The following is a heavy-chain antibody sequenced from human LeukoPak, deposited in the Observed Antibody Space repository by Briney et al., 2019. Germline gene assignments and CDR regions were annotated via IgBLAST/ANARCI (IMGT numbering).Heavy chain of an antibody. CDR2: IRYDGSNK. D-gene: IGHD3-3*01. J-gene: IGHJ6*03. CDR3: AKEHYDFWSGYTYYYYMDV. Sequence: GGSLRLSCAASGFTFSSYGMHWVRQAPGKGLEWVAFIRYDGSNKYYADSVKGRFTVSRDNSKNTLYLQMNSLRAEDTAVYYCAKEHYDFWSGYTYYYYMDVWGKGTTVTVSS. V-gene: IGHV3-30*02. CDR1: GFTFSSYG.